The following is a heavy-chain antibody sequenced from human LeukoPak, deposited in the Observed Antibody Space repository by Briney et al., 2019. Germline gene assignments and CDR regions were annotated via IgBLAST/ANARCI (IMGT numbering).Heavy chain of an antibody. Sequence: ASVKVSCKASGYTFTSYDINWVRQATGQGLEWMGWMNPNSGNTGYAQKFQGRVTMTRNTSISTAYMELSSLRAEDSAVYYCAREDTTMVLERSMDVWGKGTTVTIYS. J-gene: IGHJ6*03. V-gene: IGHV1-8*01. CDR2: MNPNSGNT. CDR3: AREDTTMVLERSMDV. D-gene: IGHD5-18*01. CDR1: GYTFTSYD.